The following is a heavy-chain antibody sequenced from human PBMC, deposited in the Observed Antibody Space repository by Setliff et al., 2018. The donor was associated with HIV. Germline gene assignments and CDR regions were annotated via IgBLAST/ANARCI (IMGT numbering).Heavy chain of an antibody. D-gene: IGHD3-3*01. Sequence: GGSLRLSCAASGFTFSDYYMNWVRQAPGKGLEWVSGISGSGGGTYYADSVKGRFTISSDNAKKSLYLQMNSLRADDTAVYYCARAFSGYYFDYWGQGTLVTVSS. CDR3: ARAFSGYYFDY. CDR2: ISGSGGGT. V-gene: IGHV3-11*04. CDR1: GFTFSDYY. J-gene: IGHJ4*02.